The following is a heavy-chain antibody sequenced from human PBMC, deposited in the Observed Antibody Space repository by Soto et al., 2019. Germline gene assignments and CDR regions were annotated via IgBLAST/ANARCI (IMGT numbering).Heavy chain of an antibody. J-gene: IGHJ6*02. Sequence: QVQLVESGGGVVQPGRSLRVSCAASGFTFSNYGMHWVRQAPGKGLEWVALILYDGSNEYYADSVKGRFTISRDNPKNTLYLQMNNLRAEDTAVYYCAKSRDGYSCYYYDGMDVWGQGTTVTVSS. CDR3: AKSRDGYSCYYYDGMDV. V-gene: IGHV3-30*18. CDR2: ILYDGSNE. CDR1: GFTFSNYG. D-gene: IGHD4-4*01.